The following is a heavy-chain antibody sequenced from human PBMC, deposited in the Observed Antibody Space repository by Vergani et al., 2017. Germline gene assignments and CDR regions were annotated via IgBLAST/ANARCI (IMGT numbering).Heavy chain of an antibody. CDR3: ARDRGDWRYSRYFYNYYMDV. CDR2: IGWNGSGR. CDR1: GFTFNNYA. J-gene: IGHJ6*03. D-gene: IGHD2-8*02. V-gene: IGHV3-9*03. Sequence: EVQLVESGGGLVQPGSSLRLSCAASGFTFNNYAMHWVRQNPGKGMEWVSGIGWNGSGRTFADSVRGRFTISRDNSKSTLFLQMNSLRVEDMAVYYCARDRGDWRYSRYFYNYYMDVWGKGTTVTVSS.